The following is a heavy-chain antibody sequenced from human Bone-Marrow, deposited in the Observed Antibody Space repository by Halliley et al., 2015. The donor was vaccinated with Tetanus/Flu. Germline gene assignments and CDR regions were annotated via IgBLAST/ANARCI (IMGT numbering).Heavy chain of an antibody. CDR1: GGSMSNYY. CDR3: AIQLYGSGGFDY. J-gene: IGHJ4*02. CDR2: IYYSGST. Sequence: TLSLTCTVSGGSMSNYYWSWVRQPPGKGLEWIAYIYYSGSTNYNPSLKSRVTISLDTSNNQFSLNLSSVTAADAGVYYCAIQLYGSGGFDYWGRGPLVPLSS. V-gene: IGHV4-59*01. D-gene: IGHD3-10*01.